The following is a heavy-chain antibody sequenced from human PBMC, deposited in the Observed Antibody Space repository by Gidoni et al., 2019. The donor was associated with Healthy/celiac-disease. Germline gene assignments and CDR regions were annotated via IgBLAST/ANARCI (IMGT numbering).Heavy chain of an antibody. D-gene: IGHD6-19*01. CDR2: ISSSSSYI. CDR3: ARELASSGWYFDY. Sequence: EVQLVESGGGLVKPGGSLRLSCAASGFPFSSYSMNWVRQAPGKGLEWVSSISSSSSYIYYADSVKGRFTISRDNAKNSLYLQMNSLRAEDTAVYYCARELASSGWYFDYWGQGTLVTVSS. V-gene: IGHV3-21*01. CDR1: GFPFSSYS. J-gene: IGHJ4*02.